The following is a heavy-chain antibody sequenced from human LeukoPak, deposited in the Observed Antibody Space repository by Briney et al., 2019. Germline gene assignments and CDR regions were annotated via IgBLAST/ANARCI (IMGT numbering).Heavy chain of an antibody. CDR1: GGSISSSNW. CDR3: ARALAAVPSQSNPSGNWFDP. Sequence: SETLSLTCAVSGGSISSSNWWSWVRQPPGKGLEWIGEIYHSGSTNYNPSLKSRVTISVDTSKNQFSLKLSSVTAADTAVYYCARALAAVPSQSNPSGNWFDPWGQGTLVTVSS. V-gene: IGHV4-4*02. D-gene: IGHD6-13*01. CDR2: IYHSGST. J-gene: IGHJ5*02.